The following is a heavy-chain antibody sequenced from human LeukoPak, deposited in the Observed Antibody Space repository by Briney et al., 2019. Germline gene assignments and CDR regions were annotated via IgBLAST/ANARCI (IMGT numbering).Heavy chain of an antibody. Sequence: SETLSLTCTVSGGSISSSSYYWGWIRQPPGKGLEWIGSIYYSGSTYYNPSLKSRVTISVDTSKNQFSLKLSSVTAADTAVYYWARLGVRGVLRGYDYWGQGTLVTVSS. CDR3: ARLGVRGVLRGYDY. V-gene: IGHV4-39*01. D-gene: IGHD3-10*01. CDR2: IYYSGST. CDR1: GGSISSSSYY. J-gene: IGHJ4*02.